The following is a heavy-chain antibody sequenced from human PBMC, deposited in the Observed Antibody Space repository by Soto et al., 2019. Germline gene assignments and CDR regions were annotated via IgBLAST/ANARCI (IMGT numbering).Heavy chain of an antibody. CDR1: RYTFTSYD. V-gene: IGHV1-2*02. D-gene: IGHD1-1*01. CDR2: IKTDSGDT. Sequence: QIQLVQSGPEVMRPGASVRVSCKASRYTFTSYDIFWVRQSPGQGLEWMGWIKTDSGDTKYAQKFRGRVTMTRHTSISTAYMELNNLVSDDTAVYYCARRSTTYLNELIYDRWGQGTLVTVSS. CDR3: ARRSTTYLNELIYDR. J-gene: IGHJ5*02.